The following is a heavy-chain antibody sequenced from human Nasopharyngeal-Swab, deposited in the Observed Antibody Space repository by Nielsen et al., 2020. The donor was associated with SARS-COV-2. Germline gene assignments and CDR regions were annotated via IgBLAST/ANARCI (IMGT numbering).Heavy chain of an antibody. J-gene: IGHJ4*02. CDR3: ARDIDDYVWGSYFDY. V-gene: IGHV3-7*03. CDR2: IKQDGSEK. D-gene: IGHD3-16*01. CDR1: GFTFSSYW. Sequence: GGSLRLSCAASGFTFSSYWMSWVRQAPGKGLEWVANIKQDGSEKYYVDSVKGRFTISRDNAKNSLYLQMNSLRAEDTAVYYCARDIDDYVWGSYFDYWGQGTLVTVSS.